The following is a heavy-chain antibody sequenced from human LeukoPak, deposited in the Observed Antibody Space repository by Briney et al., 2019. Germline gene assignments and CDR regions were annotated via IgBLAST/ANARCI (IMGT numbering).Heavy chain of an antibody. D-gene: IGHD6-19*01. CDR3: ARRIWADWYFDL. CDR2: IYYSGTT. J-gene: IGHJ2*01. V-gene: IGHV4-59*08. Sequence: SETLSLTCTVSGASINTYYWSWIRQPPGKGLEWIGYIYYSGTTSYNPSLKTRVTISVDTSKNQFSLKLSSVTAADTAVYYCARRIWADWYFDLWGRGTLVTVSS. CDR1: GASINTYY.